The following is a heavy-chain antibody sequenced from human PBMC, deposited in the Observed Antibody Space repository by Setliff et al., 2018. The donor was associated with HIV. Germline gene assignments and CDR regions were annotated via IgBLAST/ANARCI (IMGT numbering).Heavy chain of an antibody. Sequence: ASVKVFCKASGYTFNNYLLHWVRQAPGQGLEWMGRFHPYSGHTNYAQNFQGRVTMTMDASITTVYMELSRLTSDDTAVYYCVRQDILTSYYMFDYWGQGTLVTVSS. CDR2: FHPYSGHT. V-gene: IGHV1-2*06. CDR1: GYTFNNYL. CDR3: VRQDILTSYYMFDY. D-gene: IGHD3-9*01. J-gene: IGHJ4*02.